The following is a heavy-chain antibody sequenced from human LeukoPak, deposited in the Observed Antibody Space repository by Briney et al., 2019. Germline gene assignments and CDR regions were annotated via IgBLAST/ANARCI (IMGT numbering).Heavy chain of an antibody. V-gene: IGHV4-59*01. CDR1: GGSISSYY. Sequence: SETLSLTCTVSGGSISSYYWSWIRQPPGKELEWIGYIYYSGSTNYNPSLKSRVTISVDTSKNQFSLKLSSVTAADTAVYYCARWYSSSSGGYGMDVWGQGTTVTVSS. CDR2: IYYSGST. J-gene: IGHJ6*02. CDR3: ARWYSSSSGGYGMDV. D-gene: IGHD6-6*01.